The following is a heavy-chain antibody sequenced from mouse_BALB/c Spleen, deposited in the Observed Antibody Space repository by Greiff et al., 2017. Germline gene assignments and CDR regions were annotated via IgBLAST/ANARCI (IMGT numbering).Heavy chain of an antibody. V-gene: IGHV1-69*02. CDR2: IYPSDSYT. CDR3: ASRGNYFYAMDY. J-gene: IGHJ4*01. Sequence: QVQLQQPGAELVRPGASVKLSCKASGYTFTSYWINWVKQRPGQGLEWIGNIYPSDSYTNYNQKFKDKATLTVDKSSSTAYMQLSSPTSEDSAVYYCASRGNYFYAMDYWGQGTSVTVSS. CDR1: GYTFTSYW. D-gene: IGHD2-1*01.